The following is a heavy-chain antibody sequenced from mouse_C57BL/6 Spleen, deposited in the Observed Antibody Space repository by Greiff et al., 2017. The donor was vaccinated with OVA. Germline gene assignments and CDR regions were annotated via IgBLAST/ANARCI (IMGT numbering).Heavy chain of an antibody. J-gene: IGHJ3*01. CDR1: GFTFSSYG. CDR3: ASRWLPAWFAY. V-gene: IGHV5-6*02. CDR2: ISSGGSYT. Sequence: EVKVEESGGDLVKPGGSLKLSCAASGFTFSSYGLSLVRQTPDQRLEWVATISSGGSYTSSPDSVQGRFTISSDKAKNTLYLQMSSLKSEDTAMYYCASRWLPAWFAYWGQGTLVTVSA. D-gene: IGHD2-2*01.